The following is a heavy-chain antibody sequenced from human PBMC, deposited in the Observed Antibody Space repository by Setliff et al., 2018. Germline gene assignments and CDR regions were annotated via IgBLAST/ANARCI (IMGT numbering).Heavy chain of an antibody. Sequence: ASVKVSCKASGYTFTAYYMHWVRQAPGQGLEWMGWINPGSGATNLAQRFQGRVTMTRDTSISTAYMELSSLRSDDTAVYYCARESIASSFLFYPHYLDFWGSGTRVTVSS. V-gene: IGHV1-2*02. CDR1: GYTFTAYY. CDR2: INPGSGAT. J-gene: IGHJ6*03. D-gene: IGHD2-2*01. CDR3: ARESIASSFLFYPHYLDF.